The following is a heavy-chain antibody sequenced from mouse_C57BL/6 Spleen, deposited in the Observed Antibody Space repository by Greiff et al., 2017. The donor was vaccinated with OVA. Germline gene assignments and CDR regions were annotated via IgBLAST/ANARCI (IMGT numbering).Heavy chain of an antibody. CDR3: ARRDGYYGYFDV. Sequence: EVQLQQSGPELVKPGASVKIPCKASGYTFTDYNMDWVKQSHGKSLEWIGDINPNNGGTIYNQKFKGKATLTVEKSSSTAYKERRSLPSEDTAVYYWARRDGYYGYFDVWGTGTTVTVSS. V-gene: IGHV1-18*01. J-gene: IGHJ1*03. D-gene: IGHD2-3*01. CDR1: GYTFTDYN. CDR2: INPNNGGT.